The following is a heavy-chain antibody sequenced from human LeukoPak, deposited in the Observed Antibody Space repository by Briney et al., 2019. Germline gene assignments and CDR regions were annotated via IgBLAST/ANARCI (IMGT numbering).Heavy chain of an antibody. CDR1: GYTFTSYD. J-gene: IGHJ3*02. V-gene: IGHV1-8*01. D-gene: IGHD3-9*01. Sequence: ASVKVSCKASGYTFTSYDINWVRQATGQGLEWMGWMNPNSGNTGYAQKFQGRVTMTRNTSISTAYMELSSLRSEDTAVYYCARAARYDILTGYYIVDAFDIWGQGTMVTVSS. CDR2: MNPNSGNT. CDR3: ARAARYDILTGYYIVDAFDI.